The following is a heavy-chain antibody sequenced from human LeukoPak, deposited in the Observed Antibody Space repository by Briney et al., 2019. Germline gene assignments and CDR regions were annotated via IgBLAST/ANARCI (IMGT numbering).Heavy chain of an antibody. Sequence: GGSLRLSCEASGFTFSSYAMTWVRQAPGKGLEWVSSISVSGGTTYYADSVKGRFTISRDNSKNTLYLQMNSLRAEDTAVYYCAKASGHYYFDYWGQGTLLTVSS. CDR2: ISVSGGTT. CDR1: GFTFSSYA. CDR3: AKASGHYYFDY. J-gene: IGHJ4*02. D-gene: IGHD3-3*01. V-gene: IGHV3-23*01.